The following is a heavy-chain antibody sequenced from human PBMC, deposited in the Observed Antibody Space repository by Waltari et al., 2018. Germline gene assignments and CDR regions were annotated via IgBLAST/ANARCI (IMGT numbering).Heavy chain of an antibody. Sequence: EVQLLESGGGLVQPGGSLRLSCAASGFTFSSYAMSWVRQAPGKGLEWVSAICGGGGCTHDATSVKGRFTISRDNSKNPLYLQMNSLRAEDTAVYYCRFTYLSSTSCFLSFDYWGQGTLVTVSS. CDR2: ICGGGGCT. D-gene: IGHD2-2*01. J-gene: IGHJ4*02. V-gene: IGHV3-23*01. CDR1: GFTFSSYA. CDR3: RFTYLSSTSCFLSFDY.